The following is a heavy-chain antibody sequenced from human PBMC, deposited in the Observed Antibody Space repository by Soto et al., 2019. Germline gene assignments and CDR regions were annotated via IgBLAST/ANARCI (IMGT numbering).Heavy chain of an antibody. Sequence: EVQLVESGGDLILPGGSLRLSCAASGFSVSSTYMNWVRQAPGKGLEWVSVIYSGGSASYADSVKGRFTISRDNSKNTVYLQMSNMRAHDTGVYYCARGEEWGWRHYFDLWGQGTLVTVSS. CDR1: GFSVSSTY. V-gene: IGHV3-53*01. CDR3: ARGEEWGWRHYFDL. D-gene: IGHD3-3*01. CDR2: IYSGGSA. J-gene: IGHJ4*02.